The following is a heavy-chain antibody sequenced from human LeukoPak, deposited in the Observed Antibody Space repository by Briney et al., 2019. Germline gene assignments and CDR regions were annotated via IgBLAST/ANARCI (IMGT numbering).Heavy chain of an antibody. Sequence: SETLSLTCTVSGGSISSYYWSWIRQPPGKGLEWIGYIYYSGSTNYNPSLKSRVTISVDTSKNQFSLKLGSVTAADTAVYYCARAIYYYDSSGYSRRYFQHWGQGTLVTVSS. CDR2: IYYSGST. J-gene: IGHJ1*01. V-gene: IGHV4-59*01. CDR1: GGSISSYY. D-gene: IGHD3-22*01. CDR3: ARAIYYYDSSGYSRRYFQH.